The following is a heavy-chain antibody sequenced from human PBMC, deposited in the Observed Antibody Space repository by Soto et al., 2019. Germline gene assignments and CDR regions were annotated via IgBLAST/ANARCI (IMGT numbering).Heavy chain of an antibody. D-gene: IGHD6-6*01. CDR1: GFTFSSSA. CDR2: ISGSGGST. CDR3: AKGEYSSSLTNTYYFDY. Sequence: PGGSLRLSCAASGFTFSSSAMSWVRQAPGKGLEWVSAISGSGGSTYYADSVKGRFTISRDNSKNTLYLQMNSLRAEDTAVYYFAKGEYSSSLTNTYYFDYWGQGTLVTVSS. J-gene: IGHJ4*02. V-gene: IGHV3-23*01.